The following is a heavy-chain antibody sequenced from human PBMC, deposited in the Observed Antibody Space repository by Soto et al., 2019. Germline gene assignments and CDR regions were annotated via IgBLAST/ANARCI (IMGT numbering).Heavy chain of an antibody. CDR1: GGTFSSYR. CDR2: ITPVFGTP. CDR3: ARDLPSLEVRSSGMDV. D-gene: IGHD3-10*01. Sequence: QVRLVQSGAEVKKPGSSVKVSCKVSGGTFSSYRFSWVRQAPGQGLEWMGGITPVFGTPDYAQKFQGRVTVTADRSTNTAYMELSRLTSEDKAVYYCARDLPSLEVRSSGMDVWGQGTTVTVSS. V-gene: IGHV1-69*06. J-gene: IGHJ6*02.